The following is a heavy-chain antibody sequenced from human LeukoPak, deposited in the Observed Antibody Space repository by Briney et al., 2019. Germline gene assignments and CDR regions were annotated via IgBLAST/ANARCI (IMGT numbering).Heavy chain of an antibody. CDR3: TRNGFSSGLDY. V-gene: IGHV3-48*03. CDR1: GFTFSSYE. Sequence: GGSLRLSCAASGFTFSSYEMNWVRQAPGKGLEWVSYISSSGSTRYYADSVKGRFTISRDDAKNSLYLQMNSQRAEDTAVYYCTRNGFSSGLDYWGQGTLVTVSS. J-gene: IGHJ4*02. D-gene: IGHD6-19*01. CDR2: ISSSGSTR.